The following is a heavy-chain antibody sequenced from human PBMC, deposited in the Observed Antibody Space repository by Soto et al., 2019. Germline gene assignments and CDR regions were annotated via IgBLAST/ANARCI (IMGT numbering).Heavy chain of an antibody. V-gene: IGHV1-8*02. CDR2: MNPNSGNT. CDR1: GYSFTSYD. J-gene: IGHJ5*01. CDR3: ATSPPRVESSRYAGGWFDS. D-gene: IGHD6-13*01. Sequence: GASVKVSCKASGYSFTSYDINWVRQAAGQGLEWMGWMNPNSGNTAYAQRFQGRVSMTRNTSITTAYMELSSLRSEDTAVYYCATSPPRVESSRYAGGWFDSWGQGTLVTVSS.